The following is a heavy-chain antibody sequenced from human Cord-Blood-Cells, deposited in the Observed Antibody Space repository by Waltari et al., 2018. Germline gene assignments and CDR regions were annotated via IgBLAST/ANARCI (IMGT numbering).Heavy chain of an antibody. CDR2: IIPILGIA. CDR3: AREGYSEYSSSSYWYFDL. V-gene: IGHV1-69*09. D-gene: IGHD6-6*01. Sequence: QVQLVQSGAEVKKPGSSVKVSCKASGGTFRSYANSWVRHAPGQGLEWMGRIIPILGIANYAQKFQGRVTITADKSTSTAYMELSSLRSEDTAVYYCAREGYSEYSSSSYWYFDLWGRGTLVTVSS. J-gene: IGHJ2*01. CDR1: GGTFRSYA.